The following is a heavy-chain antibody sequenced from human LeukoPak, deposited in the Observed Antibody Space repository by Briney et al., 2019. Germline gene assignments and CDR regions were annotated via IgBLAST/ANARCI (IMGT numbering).Heavy chain of an antibody. CDR2: IKQDGSEK. J-gene: IGHJ4*02. Sequence: PGGSLRLSCAASGFTFSSYWMSWVRQAPGKGLEWVANIKQDGSEKYYVDSVKGRFTISRDNAKNSLYLQMNSLRAEDTAVYYCARENGIAARRGDWFDYWGQGTLVTVSS. CDR3: ARENGIAARRGDWFDY. D-gene: IGHD6-6*01. V-gene: IGHV3-7*01. CDR1: GFTFSSYW.